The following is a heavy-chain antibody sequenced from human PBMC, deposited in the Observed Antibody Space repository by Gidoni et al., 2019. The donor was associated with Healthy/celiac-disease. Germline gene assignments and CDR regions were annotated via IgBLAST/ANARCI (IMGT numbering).Heavy chain of an antibody. D-gene: IGHD6-19*01. Sequence: EVQLLESGGGLVQPGGSLRLSCAASGFTFSSYAMSWVRQAPGKGLEWVSAISGSGGSTYYADSVKGRFTISRDNSKNTLYLQMNSLRAEDTAVYYCAKDPLPWSAAVAGTLDYWGQGTLVTVSS. CDR3: AKDPLPWSAAVAGTLDY. CDR1: GFTFSSYA. V-gene: IGHV3-23*01. CDR2: ISGSGGST. J-gene: IGHJ4*02.